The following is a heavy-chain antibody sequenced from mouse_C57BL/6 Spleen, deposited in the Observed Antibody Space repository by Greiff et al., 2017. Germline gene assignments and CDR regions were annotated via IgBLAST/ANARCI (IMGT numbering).Heavy chain of an antibody. CDR3: ARYSSGLYFLY. J-gene: IGHJ2*01. V-gene: IGHV1-82*01. Sequence: VMLVESGPELVKPGASVKISCKASGYAFSSSWINWVKQRPGKGLEWIGGIYPGDGATNYNGKFKGKATLTADKSSSTAYMQLSSLTSVDSAVYFCARYSSGLYFLYWGQGTTLTVSA. CDR1: GYAFSSSW. CDR2: IYPGDGAT. D-gene: IGHD3-2*02.